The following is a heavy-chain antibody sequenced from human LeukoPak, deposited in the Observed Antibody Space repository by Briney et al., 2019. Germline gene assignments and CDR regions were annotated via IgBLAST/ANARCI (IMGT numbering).Heavy chain of an antibody. CDR1: GGSISSYY. D-gene: IGHD5-18*01. Sequence: PSETLSLTCTVSGGSISSYYWSWIRQPPGKGLEWIGYIYHSGSTYYNPSLKSRVTISVDRSKNQFSLKLSSVTAADTAVYYCARGGYVNSFDYWGQGTLVTVSS. CDR2: IYHSGST. V-gene: IGHV4-59*12. J-gene: IGHJ4*02. CDR3: ARGGYVNSFDY.